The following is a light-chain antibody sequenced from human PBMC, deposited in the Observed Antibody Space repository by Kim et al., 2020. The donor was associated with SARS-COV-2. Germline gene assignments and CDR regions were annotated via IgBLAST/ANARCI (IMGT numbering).Light chain of an antibody. CDR1: KLGDKY. CDR2: QDS. CDR3: QAWDSSTDVV. Sequence: SYELTQPPSVSVSPGQTASITCSGDKLGDKYACWYQQKPDQSPVLVIYQDSKRPSGIPERFSGSNSGNTATLTISGTQAMDEADYYCQAWDSSTDVVFGG. J-gene: IGLJ2*01. V-gene: IGLV3-1*01.